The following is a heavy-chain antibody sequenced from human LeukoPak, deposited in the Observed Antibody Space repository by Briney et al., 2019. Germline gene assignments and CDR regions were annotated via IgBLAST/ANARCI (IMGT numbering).Heavy chain of an antibody. D-gene: IGHD3-22*01. Sequence: GESLRLSCATSGFTFSTYGMHWVRQAPGKGLEWVAFIGYDGSEIHYADSVKVRFTISRDNSKNTVHLQMGGLRGEDTAVYYCAKRGKDSPGYYNYFDSWGQGTLVTVSS. CDR3: AKRGKDSPGYYNYFDS. CDR2: IGYDGSEI. CDR1: GFTFSTYG. V-gene: IGHV3-30*02. J-gene: IGHJ4*02.